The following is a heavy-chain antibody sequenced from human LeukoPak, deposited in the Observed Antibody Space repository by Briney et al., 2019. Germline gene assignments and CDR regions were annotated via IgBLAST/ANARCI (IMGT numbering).Heavy chain of an antibody. CDR2: INAGNGNT. CDR3: ARETDVQGYYYYGMDV. Sequence: ASVTVSCKASGYTFTGYYMHWVRQAPGQRLEWMGWINAGNGNTKYSQKFQGRVTITRDTSASTAYMELSSLRSEDTAVYYCARETDVQGYYYYGMDVWGQGTTVTVSS. V-gene: IGHV1-3*01. J-gene: IGHJ6*02. CDR1: GYTFTGYY. D-gene: IGHD1-14*01.